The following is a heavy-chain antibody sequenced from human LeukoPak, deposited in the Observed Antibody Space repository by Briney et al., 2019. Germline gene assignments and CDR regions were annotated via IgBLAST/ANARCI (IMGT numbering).Heavy chain of an antibody. CDR1: GRSISSGGYS. CDR3: ARVREGGYDSANFDY. J-gene: IGHJ4*02. D-gene: IGHD5-12*01. V-gene: IGHV4-31*03. Sequence: PSETLSLTCTVSGRSISSGGYSWSWIRQHPGKGLEWIGYIYYSGSTYHNPSLSESTYYNPSLKSRVIISEDMSKNQFSLKLSSVTAADTAVYYCARVREGGYDSANFDYWGQGTLVTVSS. CDR2: IYYSGST.